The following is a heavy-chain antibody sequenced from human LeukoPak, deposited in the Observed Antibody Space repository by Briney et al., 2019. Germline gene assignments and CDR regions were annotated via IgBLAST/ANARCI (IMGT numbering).Heavy chain of an antibody. CDR2: INNSGGRT. J-gene: IGHJ4*02. CDR3: ANPTTVTTFKY. D-gene: IGHD4-11*01. Sequence: GGSLRLSCAASGFTFSSYAMNWVRQAPGKGLEWVSSINNSGGRTYYADSVKSRFTISRDNYNITLDVQINSLRAKDTAIYYCANPTTVTTFKYWGQGTLVTVSS. CDR1: GFTFSSYA. V-gene: IGHV3-23*01.